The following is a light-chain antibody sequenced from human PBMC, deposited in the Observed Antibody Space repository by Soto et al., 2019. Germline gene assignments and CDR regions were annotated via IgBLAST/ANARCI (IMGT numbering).Light chain of an antibody. CDR2: SNR. J-gene: IGLJ2*01. Sequence: QSVLTQPPSVSGDPGQRVTISCSGSSSNIGSSSVNWYQQLPGTAPKLLIYSNRQRPSGVPDRFSGSKSGTSASLAISGLQSEDEADYYCAAWDDSLNVVFGGWTKLTVL. CDR1: SSNIGSSS. CDR3: AAWDDSLNVV. V-gene: IGLV1-44*01.